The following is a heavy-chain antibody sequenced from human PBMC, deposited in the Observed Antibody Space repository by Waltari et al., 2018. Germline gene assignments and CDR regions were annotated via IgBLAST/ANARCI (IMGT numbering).Heavy chain of an antibody. J-gene: IGHJ4*02. V-gene: IGHV1-46*01. CDR1: GYTFTRSY. D-gene: IGHD3-3*01. CDR2: INPNDDSV. Sequence: AEVKTPGASVDISCKTSGYTFTRSYIHWIRQAPGQGPEWMGRINPNDDSVTYAKKFQDRVIMTSDTSTNTVFMELRGLTSDDTAIYFCARDDHRSSGYYGLIVDFWGQGTPVTVSS. CDR3: ARDDHRSSGYYGLIVDF.